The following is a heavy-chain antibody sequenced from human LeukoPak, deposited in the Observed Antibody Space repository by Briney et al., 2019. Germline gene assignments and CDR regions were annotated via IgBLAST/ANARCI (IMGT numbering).Heavy chain of an antibody. Sequence: ASVKVSRKASGYTFTGYYMHWVRQAPGQGLEWMGWISPNSGGTNYAQKFQGWVTMTRDTSISTAYMELSRLRSDDTAVYYCASSLDSSGYYYGDAFDIWGQGTMVTVSS. V-gene: IGHV1-2*04. D-gene: IGHD3-22*01. J-gene: IGHJ3*02. CDR3: ASSLDSSGYYYGDAFDI. CDR1: GYTFTGYY. CDR2: ISPNSGGT.